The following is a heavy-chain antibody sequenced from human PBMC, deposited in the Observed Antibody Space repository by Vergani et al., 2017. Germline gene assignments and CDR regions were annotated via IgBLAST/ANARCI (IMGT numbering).Heavy chain of an antibody. CDR1: GYTFTYRY. J-gene: IGHJ6*02. CDR3: ARYVDTAMVLDYYYYGMDV. D-gene: IGHD5-18*01. CDR2: ITPFNGNT. V-gene: IGHV1-45*02. Sequence: QMQLVQSGAEVKKTGSSVKVSCKASGYTFTYRYLHWVRQAPGQALEWMGWITPFNGNTNYAQKFQDRVTITRDRSMSTAYMELSSLRSEDTAMYYCARYVDTAMVLDYYYYGMDVWGQGTTVTVSS.